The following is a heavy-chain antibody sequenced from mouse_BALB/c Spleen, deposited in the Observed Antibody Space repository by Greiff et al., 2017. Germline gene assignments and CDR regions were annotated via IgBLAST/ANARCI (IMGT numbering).Heavy chain of an antibody. CDR2: IHPSDSET. CDR1: GYSFTSYW. CDR3: ARSWDERGTFDY. J-gene: IGHJ2*01. V-gene: IGHV1-61*01. D-gene: IGHD4-1*01. Sequence: QVQLQQPGAELVRPGASVKLSCKASGYSFTSYWMNWVKQRPGQGLEWIGMIHPSDSETWLNQKFKDKATLTVDKSSSTAYMQLSSPTSEDSAVYYCARSWDERGTFDYWGQGTTLTVSS.